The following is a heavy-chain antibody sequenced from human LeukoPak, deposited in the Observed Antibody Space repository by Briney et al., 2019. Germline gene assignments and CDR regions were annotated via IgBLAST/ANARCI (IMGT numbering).Heavy chain of an antibody. Sequence: PGGSLRLSCAASGFTFSGYWMSWVRQAPGKGLEWVANIKQDGSEKYYVDSVKGRFTISRDNAKNSLYLQMNSLRAEDTAVYYCAREARERGYSGYGEDYWGQGTLVTVSS. CDR3: AREARERGYSGYGEDY. J-gene: IGHJ4*02. V-gene: IGHV3-7*01. CDR1: GFTFSGYW. CDR2: IKQDGSEK. D-gene: IGHD5-12*01.